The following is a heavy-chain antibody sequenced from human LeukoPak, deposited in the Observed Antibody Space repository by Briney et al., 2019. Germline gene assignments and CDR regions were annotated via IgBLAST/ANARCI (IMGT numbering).Heavy chain of an antibody. CDR1: GYTFTSYD. V-gene: IGHV1-8*01. Sequence: GASVKVSCKASGYTFTSYDINWVRQATGQGLEWMGWMNLNSGNTGYAQKFRGRVTMTRNTSISTAYMELSSLRSEDTAVYYCARGEARRFLEWLQRYYYGMDVWGQGTTVTVSS. CDR3: ARGEARRFLEWLQRYYYGMDV. D-gene: IGHD3-3*01. CDR2: MNLNSGNT. J-gene: IGHJ6*02.